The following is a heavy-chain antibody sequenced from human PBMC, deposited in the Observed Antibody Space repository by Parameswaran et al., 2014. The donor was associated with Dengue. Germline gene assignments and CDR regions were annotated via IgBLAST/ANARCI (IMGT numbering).Heavy chain of an antibody. V-gene: IGHV3-30*18. D-gene: IGHD2-15*01. CDR3: AKGSGYCSGGSCREGV. J-gene: IGHJ4*02. Sequence: VRQAPGKGLEWVAVISYDGSNKYYADSVKGRFTISRDNSKNTLYLQMNSLRAEDTAVYYCAKGSGYCSGGSCREGVWGQGTLVTVSS. CDR2: ISYDGSNK.